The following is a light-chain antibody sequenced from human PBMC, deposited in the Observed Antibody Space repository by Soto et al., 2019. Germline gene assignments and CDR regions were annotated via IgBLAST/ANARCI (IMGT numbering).Light chain of an antibody. CDR2: RNN. CDR3: AAWDDSLSGAV. Sequence: QLVLTQPPSASGTPGQRVTISRSGSSSNIGSNYVYWYQQLPGTAPKLLIYRNNQRPSGVPDRFSGSKSGTSASLAISGLRSEDEADYYCAAWDDSLSGAVFGGGTQLTVL. CDR1: SSNIGSNY. J-gene: IGLJ7*01. V-gene: IGLV1-47*01.